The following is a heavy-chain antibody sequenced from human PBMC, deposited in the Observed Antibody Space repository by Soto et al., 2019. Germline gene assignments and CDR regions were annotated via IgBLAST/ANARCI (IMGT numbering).Heavy chain of an antibody. Sequence: SETLSLTCAVYGGSFSGYYWSWIRQPPGKGLEWIGEINHSGSTNYNPSLKSRVTISVDTSKNQFSLKLSSVTAADTAVYYCAIGDYCSGGSCQELRDAFEIWGQGTMVTVSS. D-gene: IGHD2-15*01. CDR1: GGSFSGYY. CDR3: AIGDYCSGGSCQELRDAFEI. CDR2: INHSGST. V-gene: IGHV4-34*01. J-gene: IGHJ3*02.